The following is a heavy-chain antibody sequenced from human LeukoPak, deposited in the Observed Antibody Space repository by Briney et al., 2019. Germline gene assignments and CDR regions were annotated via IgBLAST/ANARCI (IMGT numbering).Heavy chain of an antibody. V-gene: IGHV3-15*01. J-gene: IGHJ3*02. CDR3: TTASRYCSGGSCFFDAFDI. CDR2: IKSKTDGGTT. Sequence: PGGSLRLSCAASGFTFSNAWMSWVRQAPGKGLEWVGRIKSKTDGGTTDYAAPVKGRFTISRDDSKNTLYLQMNSLKTEDTAVYYRTTASRYCSGGSCFFDAFDIWGQGTMVTVSS. CDR1: GFTFSNAW. D-gene: IGHD2-15*01.